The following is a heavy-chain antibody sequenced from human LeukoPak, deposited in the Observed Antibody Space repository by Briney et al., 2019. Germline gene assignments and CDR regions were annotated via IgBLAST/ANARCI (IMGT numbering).Heavy chain of an antibody. J-gene: IGHJ4*02. CDR3: ARAQFGGYADY. Sequence: SETLSLTCTVSGYSISSGYYWGWIRQPPGKGLEWIGSIYHSGSTYYNPSLKSRVTISVDTSKNQFSLKPSSVTAADTAVYYCARAQFGGYADYWGQGTLVTVSS. V-gene: IGHV4-38-2*02. CDR1: GYSISSGYY. D-gene: IGHD2-2*01. CDR2: IYHSGST.